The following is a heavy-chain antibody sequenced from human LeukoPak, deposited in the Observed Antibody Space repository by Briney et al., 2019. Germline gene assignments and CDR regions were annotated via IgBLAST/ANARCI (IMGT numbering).Heavy chain of an antibody. CDR3: ARKNDFDI. D-gene: IGHD2/OR15-2a*01. J-gene: IGHJ3*02. Sequence: PSETLSLTCTVSGGSISSDHWNWIRQPPGKGLEWIGCIYYSGSTYYNPSLKSRVTLSVDMSKSQFSLRLTSVTAADTAVYYCARKNDFDIWGQGTLVTVSS. CDR2: IYYSGST. CDR1: GGSISSDH. V-gene: IGHV4-59*01.